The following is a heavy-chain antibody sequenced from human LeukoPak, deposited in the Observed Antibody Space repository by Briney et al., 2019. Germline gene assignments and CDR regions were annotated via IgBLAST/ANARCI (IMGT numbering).Heavy chain of an antibody. CDR3: ARGWIREYYFDY. CDR2: INHSGST. D-gene: IGHD5-18*01. J-gene: IGHJ4*02. V-gene: IGHV4-34*01. Sequence: SETLSLTCAVYGGSFSGYYWSRIRQPPGRGLEWIGEINHSGSTNYNPSLKSRVTISVDTSKNQFSLKLSSVTAADTAVYYCARGWIREYYFDYWGQGTLVTVSS. CDR1: GGSFSGYY.